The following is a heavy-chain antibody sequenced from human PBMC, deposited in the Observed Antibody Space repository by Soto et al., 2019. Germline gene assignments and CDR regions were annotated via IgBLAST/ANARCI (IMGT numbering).Heavy chain of an antibody. V-gene: IGHV3-30-3*01. D-gene: IGHD6-13*01. CDR1: GFTFSSYA. J-gene: IGHJ3*02. CDR3: AREQIAAAGVVNDAFDI. Sequence: PGGSLRLSCAASGFTFSSYAMHWVRQAPGKGLEWVAVISYDGSNKYYADSVKGRFTISRDNSKNTLYLQMNSLRAEDTAVYYCAREQIAAAGVVNDAFDIWGQGTMVTVSS. CDR2: ISYDGSNK.